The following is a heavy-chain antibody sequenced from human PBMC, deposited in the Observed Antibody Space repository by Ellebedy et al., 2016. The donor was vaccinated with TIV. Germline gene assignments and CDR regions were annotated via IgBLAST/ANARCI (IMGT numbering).Heavy chain of an antibody. Sequence: GESLKISCSASGFSFSTNEMHWVRQAPGKGLESVSAIDKNSRGTYYISSVRGRFTISRDDSRNMLYLQMSSLRPEDTAVYYCVKPTLFRNSFYFDFWGKGTLVTVSS. J-gene: IGHJ4*02. V-gene: IGHV3-64D*06. CDR3: VKPTLFRNSFYFDF. CDR2: IDKNSRGT. CDR1: GFSFSTNE. D-gene: IGHD3-16*02.